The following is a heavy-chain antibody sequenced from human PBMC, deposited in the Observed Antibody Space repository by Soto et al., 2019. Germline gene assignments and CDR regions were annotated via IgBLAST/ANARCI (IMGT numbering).Heavy chain of an antibody. Sequence: GGSLRLSCAASGLTFSTYAMNWVRQAPGKGLEWVSVITATGITTYYADSVKGRFTISRDNSKNTLYLQMNSLRAEDTAVYYCARAADWYSYYYYMDVWGKGTTVTVSS. V-gene: IGHV3-23*01. J-gene: IGHJ6*03. CDR2: ITATGITT. CDR3: ARAADWYSYYYYMDV. CDR1: GLTFSTYA. D-gene: IGHD6-13*01.